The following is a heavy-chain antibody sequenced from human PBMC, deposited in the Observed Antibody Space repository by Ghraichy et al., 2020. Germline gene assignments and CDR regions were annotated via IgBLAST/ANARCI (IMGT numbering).Heavy chain of an antibody. CDR1: GFTFSNAW. D-gene: IGHD6-13*01. CDR2: IKSKTDGGTT. Sequence: GGSLRLSCAASGFTFSNAWMSWVRQAPGKGLEWVGRIKSKTDGGTTDYAAPVKGRFTISRDDSKNTLYLQMNSLKTEDTAVYYCTTDPLYSRWGYYYYYGMDVWGQGTTVTVSS. V-gene: IGHV3-15*01. J-gene: IGHJ6*02. CDR3: TTDPLYSRWGYYYYYGMDV.